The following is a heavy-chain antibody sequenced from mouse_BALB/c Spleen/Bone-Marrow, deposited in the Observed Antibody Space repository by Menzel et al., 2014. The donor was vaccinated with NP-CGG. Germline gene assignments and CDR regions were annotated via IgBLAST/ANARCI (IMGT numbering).Heavy chain of an antibody. D-gene: IGHD2-12*01. V-gene: IGHV1-7*01. J-gene: IGHJ3*01. CDR3: ARSRDSYDSFVY. CDR1: GYTFTSYW. Sequence: QVQLQQSGAELAKPGASVKMSCKASGYTFTSYWMHWVKQRPGQGLEWIGYINPSTGYTEYNQKFKDKATLTADKSSSTAYMQLSSLTSEDSAVYYCARSRDSYDSFVYWGQGTLVTVSA. CDR2: INPSTGYT.